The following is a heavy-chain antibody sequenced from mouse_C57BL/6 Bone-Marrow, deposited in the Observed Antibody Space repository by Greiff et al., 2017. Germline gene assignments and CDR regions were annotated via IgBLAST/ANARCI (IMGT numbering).Heavy chain of an antibody. CDR2: IYPRSGNT. CDR1: GYTFTSYG. D-gene: IGHD1-1*01. CDR3: ARDYYGRGGSYFDV. V-gene: IGHV1-81*01. Sequence: QVQLQQSGAELARPGASVKLSCKASGYTFTSYGISWVKQRTGQGLEWIGEIYPRSGNTYYNEKFKGKATLTADKSSSTAYMELRSLSSEDYAVYFCARDYYGRGGSYFDVWGTGTTVTVSS. J-gene: IGHJ1*03.